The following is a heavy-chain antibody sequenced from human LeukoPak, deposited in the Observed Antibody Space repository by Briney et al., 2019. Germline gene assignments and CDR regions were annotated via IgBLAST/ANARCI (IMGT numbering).Heavy chain of an antibody. CDR1: GYTFSNYY. Sequence: ASVKVSCKTSGYTFSNYYMFWVRQAPGQGLEWMGWINPSNGGTNYAQKFQGRVTMTRDASISTAYIELSSLRSDDTAVYHCARGRGKVVVTYADYGGQGTLVTVSS. CDR2: INPSNGGT. V-gene: IGHV1-2*02. J-gene: IGHJ4*02. D-gene: IGHD3-22*01. CDR3: ARGRGKVVVTYADY.